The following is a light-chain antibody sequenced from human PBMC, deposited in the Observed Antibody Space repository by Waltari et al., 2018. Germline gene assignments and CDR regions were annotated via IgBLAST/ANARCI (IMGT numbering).Light chain of an antibody. CDR2: KDN. CDR3: QTCDTTVLI. J-gene: IGLJ2*01. V-gene: IGLV6-57*04. CDR1: RGSITSDF. Sequence: NFVLTQPHSVSGSPGRTVTISCTRSRGSITSDFVQWDRLRPGSAPTTIIYKDNQRPSGVPDRFSGSIYTSSNSASLTISGLTTEDEADYYCQTCDTTVLIFGGGTQLTVL.